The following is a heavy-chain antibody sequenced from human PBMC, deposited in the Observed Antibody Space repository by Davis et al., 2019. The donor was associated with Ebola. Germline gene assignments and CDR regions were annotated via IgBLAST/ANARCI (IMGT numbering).Heavy chain of an antibody. CDR3: ARGGISYGDY. CDR1: GFTFSSNY. V-gene: IGHV3-53*04. CDR2: IYSGGST. Sequence: GESLKISCAASGFTFSSNYMSWVRQAPGKGLEWVSVIYSGGSTYYADSVKGRFTISRHNSKNTLYLQMNSLRAEDTAVYYCARGGISYGDYWGQGTLVTVSS. D-gene: IGHD1-26*01. J-gene: IGHJ4*02.